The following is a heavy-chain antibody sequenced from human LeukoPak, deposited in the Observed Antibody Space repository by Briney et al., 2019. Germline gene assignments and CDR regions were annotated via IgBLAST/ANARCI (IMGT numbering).Heavy chain of an antibody. CDR1: GFTFSTYS. CDR3: ARKNYDSSGYWRYFDY. V-gene: IGHV3-21*01. J-gene: IGHJ4*02. D-gene: IGHD3-22*01. Sequence: GGSLRLSCAASGFTFSTYSMNWVRQAPGKGLEWVSSISSGSSYIYYADSVKGRFTISRDNAKNSLYLQMNSLRAEDTAVYYCARKNYDSSGYWRYFDYWGQGTLVTVSS. CDR2: ISSGSSYI.